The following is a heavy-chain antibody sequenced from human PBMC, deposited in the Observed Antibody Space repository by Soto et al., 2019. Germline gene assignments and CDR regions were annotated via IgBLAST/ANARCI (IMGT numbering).Heavy chain of an antibody. D-gene: IGHD3-3*01. V-gene: IGHV1-69*12. J-gene: IGHJ5*02. CDR2: IIPMFGTA. CDR3: ATGPFRFLEGTQSYNWFDP. CDR1: GDTFSSYA. Sequence: QVQLVQSGTEVKRPGSSVNVSCKASGDTFSSYAVSWVRQAPGQGLEWMGGIIPMFGTANYAPNFQDRVTITADASTSIAYMDLSRLRSEDTAVYYCATGPFRFLEGTQSYNWFDPWGQGTLVIVTS.